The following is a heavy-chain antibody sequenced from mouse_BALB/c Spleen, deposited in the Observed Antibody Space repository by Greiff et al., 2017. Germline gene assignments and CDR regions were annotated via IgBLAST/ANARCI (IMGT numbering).Heavy chain of an antibody. J-gene: IGHJ4*01. V-gene: IGHV1-7*01. Sequence: QVQLKESGAELVKPGASVKLSCKASGYTFTSYWMHWVKQRPGQGLEWIGYINPSTGYTEYNQKFKDKATLTADKSSSTAYMQLSSLTSEDSAVYYCGIHYYGYGAMDYWGQGTSVTVSS. CDR1: GYTFTSYW. D-gene: IGHD1-2*01. CDR2: INPSTGYT. CDR3: GIHYYGYGAMDY.